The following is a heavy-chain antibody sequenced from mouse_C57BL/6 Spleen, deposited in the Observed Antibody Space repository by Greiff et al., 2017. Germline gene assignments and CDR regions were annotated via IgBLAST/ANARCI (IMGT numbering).Heavy chain of an antibody. D-gene: IGHD1-1*01. Sequence: EVQLQQSGPVLVKPGASVKMSCKASGYTFTDYYMNWVKQSHGKSLEWIGVINPYNGGTSYNQKFKGKATLTVDKSSSTSYMALNSLTSDDSAVYYCARGYYGSSPCYAMHYWGPGPSVTVSS. CDR3: ARGYYGSSPCYAMHY. J-gene: IGHJ4*01. CDR2: INPYNGGT. CDR1: GYTFTDYY. V-gene: IGHV1-19*01.